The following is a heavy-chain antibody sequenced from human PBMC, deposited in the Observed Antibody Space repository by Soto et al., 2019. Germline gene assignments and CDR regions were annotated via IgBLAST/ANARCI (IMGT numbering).Heavy chain of an antibody. Sequence: GSLRLSCAASGFTFSSYGMHWVRQAPGKGLEWVAVISYDGSNKYYADSVKGRFTISRDNSKNTLYLQMNSLRAEDTALYDGATRYWSGGSCYSDNWGQGTLVTLSS. D-gene: IGHD2-15*01. V-gene: IGHV3-30*03. CDR3: ATRYWSGGSCYSDN. J-gene: IGHJ4*02. CDR2: ISYDGSNK. CDR1: GFTFSSYG.